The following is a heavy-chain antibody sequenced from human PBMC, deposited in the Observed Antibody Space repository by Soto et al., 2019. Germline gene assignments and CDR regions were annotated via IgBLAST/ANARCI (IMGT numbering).Heavy chain of an antibody. CDR2: ISGSGGST. D-gene: IGHD3-22*01. V-gene: IGHV3-23*01. Sequence: GGSLRLSCAASGFTFSSYAMSWVRQAPGKGLEWVSGISGSGGSTYYADSVKGRFTTSRDNSKNTLYLQMNSLRAEDTAVYYCAKDTLCSSGYYYGRDYWGQGTLVTVSS. CDR3: AKDTLCSSGYYYGRDY. J-gene: IGHJ4*02. CDR1: GFTFSSYA.